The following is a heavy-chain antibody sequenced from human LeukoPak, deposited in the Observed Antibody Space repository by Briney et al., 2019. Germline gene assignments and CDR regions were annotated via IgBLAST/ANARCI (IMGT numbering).Heavy chain of an antibody. CDR2: IYSSGGT. CDR3: ARETGRNAFDI. Sequence: SETLSLTCTVSGGSISSYYWSWIRQPAGKGLEWIGRIYSSGGTDYNPSLKSRVTMSVDTSKNQFSLKLSSVTAADTAVYYCARETGRNAFDIWGQGTMVTVSS. J-gene: IGHJ3*02. D-gene: IGHD1-1*01. V-gene: IGHV4-4*07. CDR1: GGSISSYY.